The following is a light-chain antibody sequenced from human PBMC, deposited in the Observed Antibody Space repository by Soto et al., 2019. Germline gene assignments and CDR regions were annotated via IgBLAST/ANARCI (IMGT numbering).Light chain of an antibody. J-gene: IGKJ1*01. CDR1: QSVSSSY. V-gene: IGKV3-20*01. CDR2: GAS. Sequence: EIVLTQSPGTLSLSPGERATLSCRASQSVSSSYLAWYQQKPGQAPRLLIYGASSRATGIPDRFSGSGSETDFTLTISSLEPEDFAVYYCQQYGSSPRTFGLGTKVDI. CDR3: QQYGSSPRT.